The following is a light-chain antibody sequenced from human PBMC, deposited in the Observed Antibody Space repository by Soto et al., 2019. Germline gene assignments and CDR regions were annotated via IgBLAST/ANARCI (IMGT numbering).Light chain of an antibody. CDR2: GAS. V-gene: IGKV3-20*01. Sequence: ENVLTQSPGTLSLSPGERATLSCRVSQSVRTNDLAWYQQKPGQAPRLLVYGASNRVPGIPDRFSGSGSGTDFTLTISRLEPEDFVVYYCQQYGSSYTFGQGTKLEIK. J-gene: IGKJ2*01. CDR3: QQYGSSYT. CDR1: QSVRTND.